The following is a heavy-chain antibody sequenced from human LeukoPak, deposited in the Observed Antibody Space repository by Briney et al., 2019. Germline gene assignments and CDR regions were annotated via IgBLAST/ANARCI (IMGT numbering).Heavy chain of an antibody. CDR3: AKATTVVTHGYDY. V-gene: IGHV3-23*01. Sequence: PGGSLRLSCAASGFTFSSHAMSWVRQAPGKGLEWVSLISGSGGYTYYADSVKGRFTVSRDNSKNTLYLQMNSLRAEDTAVYYCAKATTVVTHGYDYWGQGTLVTVSA. CDR2: ISGSGGYT. D-gene: IGHD4-23*01. CDR1: GFTFSSHA. J-gene: IGHJ4*02.